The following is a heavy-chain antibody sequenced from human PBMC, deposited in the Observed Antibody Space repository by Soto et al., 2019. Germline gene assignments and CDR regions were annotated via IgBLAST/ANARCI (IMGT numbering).Heavy chain of an antibody. CDR1: GFTFSSYG. Sequence: VQLLESGGGLVQPGGSLRLSCAASGFTFSSYGMHWVRQAPGKGLEWVAVISYDGSNKYYADSVKGRFTISRDNSKNTLYLQMNSLRAEDTAVYYCAKVKRGNSPYYYYYYGMDVWGQGTTVTVSS. V-gene: IGHV3-30*18. J-gene: IGHJ6*02. CDR3: AKVKRGNSPYYYYYYGMDV. CDR2: ISYDGSNK. D-gene: IGHD4-4*01.